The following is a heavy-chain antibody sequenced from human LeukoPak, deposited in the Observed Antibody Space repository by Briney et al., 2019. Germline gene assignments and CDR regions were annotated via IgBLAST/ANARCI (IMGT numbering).Heavy chain of an antibody. D-gene: IGHD5-18*01. CDR1: GGSFSDYY. Sequence: SETLSLTCAVYGGSFSDYYWGWIRQPPGKGLEWIGEVNPSGSTNYSPSLKSRVTISVDTSKNQFSLKLSSVAAADTAVYFCVRVGYSYVINDWSRTGLGVWPTKYYYHMDVWDKGATVTVSS. CDR3: VRVGYSYVINDWSRTGLGVWPTKYYYHMDV. V-gene: IGHV4-34*01. CDR2: VNPSGST. J-gene: IGHJ6*03.